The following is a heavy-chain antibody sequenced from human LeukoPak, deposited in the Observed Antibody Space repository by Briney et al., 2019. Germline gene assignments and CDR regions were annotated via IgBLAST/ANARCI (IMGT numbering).Heavy chain of an antibody. Sequence: GGSLRLSCAASGFTVSNNYMSWVRQAPGRGLEWVASLKEDGSQKYYVDSVKGRFTISRDNAKNSLYLEMNNLRAEDTAVYYCTRMYRNGFDYWGQGTLVTVSS. CDR2: LKEDGSQK. D-gene: IGHD1-1*01. V-gene: IGHV3-7*02. J-gene: IGHJ4*02. CDR1: GFTVSNNY. CDR3: TRMYRNGFDY.